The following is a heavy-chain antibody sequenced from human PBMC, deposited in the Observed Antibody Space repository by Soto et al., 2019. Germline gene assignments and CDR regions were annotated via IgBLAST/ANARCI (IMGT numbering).Heavy chain of an antibody. V-gene: IGHV1-69*02. CDR1: GGTFSSYT. Sequence: SVKVSCKASGGTFSSYTISLGRQAPGQGLEWMGRIIPILGIANYAQKFQGRVTITADKSTSTAYMELSSLRSEDTAVYYCAALSSAHHFDYWGQGTLVTVSS. CDR3: AALSSAHHFDY. D-gene: IGHD2-8*01. J-gene: IGHJ4*02. CDR2: IIPILGIA.